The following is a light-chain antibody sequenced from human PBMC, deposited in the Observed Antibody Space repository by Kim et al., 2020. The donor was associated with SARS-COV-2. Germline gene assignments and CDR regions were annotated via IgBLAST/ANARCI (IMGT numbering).Light chain of an antibody. J-gene: IGKJ4*01. V-gene: IGKV1-39*01. Sequence: ASVRDRGTSTCRASQYISIYLNWYQQKPGKAPKPLIYAASSLQSGVPSRFSGSGSGTDFTLIISSLQPEDFATYYCQQSYSSPLTFGGGTKVDIK. CDR3: QQSYSSPLT. CDR1: QYISIY. CDR2: AAS.